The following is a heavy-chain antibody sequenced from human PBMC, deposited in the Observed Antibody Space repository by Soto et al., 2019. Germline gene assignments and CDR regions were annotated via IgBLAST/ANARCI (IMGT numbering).Heavy chain of an antibody. V-gene: IGHV1-3*01. CDR3: SRSIVVVTALDY. CDR2: INAGNGNT. Sequence: ASVKVSCKASGNTVPNYAIHWVRQAPGQRLEWMGWINAGNGNTKYSQKFQGRVTITRDTSASTAYMELSSLRSEDTAVYYCSRSIVVVTALDYWGQGTLVTVSS. D-gene: IGHD2-21*02. CDR1: GNTVPNYA. J-gene: IGHJ4*02.